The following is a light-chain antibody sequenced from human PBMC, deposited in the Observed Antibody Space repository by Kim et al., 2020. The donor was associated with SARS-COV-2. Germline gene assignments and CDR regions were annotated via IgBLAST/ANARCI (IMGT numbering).Light chain of an antibody. CDR3: QQYDTDSA. J-gene: IGKJ4*01. V-gene: IGKV1-5*03. CDR2: KAS. Sequence: DIQMTQSPSTLSASVGDRVTITCRASHNINTWLAWYQQKPGEAPKILISKASTLESAVPSRFSGSGSGTEFTLTIYSLQPDDSATYYCQQYDTDSAFGGGTKVDIK. CDR1: HNINTW.